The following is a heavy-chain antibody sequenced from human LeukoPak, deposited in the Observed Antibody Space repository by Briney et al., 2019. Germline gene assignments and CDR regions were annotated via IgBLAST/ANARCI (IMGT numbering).Heavy chain of an antibody. D-gene: IGHD2-21*01. V-gene: IGHV4-28*01. CDR1: GYSISSSNW. CDR3: ARHIKRINYFDY. CDR2: IYYSGST. Sequence: SETLSLTCAVSGYSISSSNWWGWIRQPPGKGLEWIGYIYYSGSTYYNPSLKSRVAISVDTSKNQFSLKLSSVTAADTAVYYCARHIKRINYFDYWGQGTLVTVSS. J-gene: IGHJ4*02.